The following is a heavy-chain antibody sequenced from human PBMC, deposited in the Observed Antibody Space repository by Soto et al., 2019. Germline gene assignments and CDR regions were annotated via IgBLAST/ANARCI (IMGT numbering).Heavy chain of an antibody. CDR1: GGLFSSYP. D-gene: IGHD3-10*01. CDR2: IIPVFQTA. CDR3: ARLQYYYGSGAPYYFDY. J-gene: IGHJ4*02. Sequence: GASVKVSCKTSGGLFSSYPISWVRQVPGQGLEWMGGIIPVFQTAYYTQRFQGRVTITADESTNTAYMELSSLRSEDTAVYYCARLQYYYGSGAPYYFDYWGQGTLVTVSS. V-gene: IGHV1-69*13.